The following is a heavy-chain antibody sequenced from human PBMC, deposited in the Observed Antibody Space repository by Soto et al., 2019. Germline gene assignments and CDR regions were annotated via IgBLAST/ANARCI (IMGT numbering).Heavy chain of an antibody. V-gene: IGHV1-18*01. Sequence: QVQLVQSGAEVKKPGASVNISCKTSGYTFTDYSFTWVRQAPGQGLEWMGWVNPYNAITNYAQNLQGRVTMTTDTSTSTTFMELRGLRFDDTATYYWARARRSTGWYAPDYWGQGTLVTVSS. CDR1: GYTFTDYS. CDR2: VNPYNAIT. D-gene: IGHD6-19*01. CDR3: ARARRSTGWYAPDY. J-gene: IGHJ4*02.